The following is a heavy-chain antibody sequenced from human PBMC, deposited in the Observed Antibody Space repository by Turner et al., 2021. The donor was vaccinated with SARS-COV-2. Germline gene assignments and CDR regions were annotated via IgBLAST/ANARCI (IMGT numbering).Heavy chain of an antibody. CDR3: ARGPRVVAPTTWFDP. CDR1: GGSFSGYY. J-gene: IGHJ5*02. V-gene: IGHV4-34*01. Sequence: QVPLQQWGAGLLKPSETLSLTGAVYGGSFSGYYWSWIRQPPGKGLEWIGEINHSGSTNYNPSLKSRVTISVDTAKNQFSLKLSSVTAADTAVYYCARGPRVVAPTTWFDPWGQGTLVTVSS. CDR2: INHSGST. D-gene: IGHD2-15*01.